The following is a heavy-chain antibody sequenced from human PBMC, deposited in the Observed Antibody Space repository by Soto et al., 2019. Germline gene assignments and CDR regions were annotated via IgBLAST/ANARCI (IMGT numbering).Heavy chain of an antibody. J-gene: IGHJ5*02. V-gene: IGHV3-48*01. CDR2: ISSSSSTI. D-gene: IGHD2-15*01. CDR3: TSLDIVGFWFDP. Sequence: PGGSLRLSCAASGFTFSSYSMNWVRQAPGKGLEWVSYISSSSSTIYYADSVKGRFTISRYNAKNSLYLQMNSQRTEDTAVYYCTSLDIVGFWFDPWGQGTLVTVSS. CDR1: GFTFSSYS.